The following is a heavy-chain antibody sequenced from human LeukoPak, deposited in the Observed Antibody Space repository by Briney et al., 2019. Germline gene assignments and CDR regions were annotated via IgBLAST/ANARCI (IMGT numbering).Heavy chain of an antibody. CDR3: ARESSYYYDSSGYPAH. D-gene: IGHD3-22*01. V-gene: IGHV1-69*05. CDR1: GGTFSSYA. CDR2: IIPIFGTA. J-gene: IGHJ4*02. Sequence: SVKVSCKASGGTFSSYAISWVRQAPGQGLEWMGRIIPIFGTANYAQKFQGRATITTDESTSTAYMELSSLRSEDTAVYYCARESSYYYDSSGYPAHWGQGTLVTVSS.